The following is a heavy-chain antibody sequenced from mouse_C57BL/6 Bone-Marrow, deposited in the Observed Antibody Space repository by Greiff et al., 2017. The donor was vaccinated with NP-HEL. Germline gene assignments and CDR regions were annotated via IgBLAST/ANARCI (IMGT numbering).Heavy chain of an antibody. J-gene: IGHJ1*03. CDR3: ARYYYGSRGWYFDV. D-gene: IGHD1-1*01. CDR2: IDPNSGGT. Sequence: QVQLQQPGADLVKPGASVKLSCKASGYTFTSYWMHWVKQRPGRGLAWIGRIDPNSGGTKFTEKFKTKATLTVDKPSSTAYMQLSSLTSEDSAVYYWARYYYGSRGWYFDVWGTGTTVTVSS. V-gene: IGHV1-72*01. CDR1: GYTFTSYW.